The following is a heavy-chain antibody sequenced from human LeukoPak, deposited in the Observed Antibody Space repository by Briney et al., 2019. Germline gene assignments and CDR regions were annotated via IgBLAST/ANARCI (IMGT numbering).Heavy chain of an antibody. CDR2: ISKDGSDK. J-gene: IGHJ4*02. V-gene: IGHV3-30-3*01. CDR3: ARDYWWNYDY. Sequence: GGSLRLSCAASGFTFSDYAVHWVRQAPGKGLEWVAVISKDGSDKYYPGSVRGRFTISRDNSKNTIYLQMDSLRAEDTAIYYCARDYWWNYDYWGQGTPVAVSS. D-gene: IGHD1-7*01. CDR1: GFTFSDYA.